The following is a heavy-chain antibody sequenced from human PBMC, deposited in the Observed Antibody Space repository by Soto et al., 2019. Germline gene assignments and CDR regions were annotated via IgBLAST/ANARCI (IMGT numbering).Heavy chain of an antibody. Sequence: QVQLVQSGGEVKKPGASVKVSCKTSGYTFINYGITWVRQAPGQGLEWMGWISTFNGNTNYAQKFQGRVTMTRDTSTTTAYMEQRTLRSDDTAMYYCTTENTGTRPTVALDFWGQGTLVTVSS. J-gene: IGHJ4*02. D-gene: IGHD6-19*01. CDR3: TTENTGTRPTVALDF. CDR1: GYTFINYG. CDR2: ISTFNGNT. V-gene: IGHV1-18*04.